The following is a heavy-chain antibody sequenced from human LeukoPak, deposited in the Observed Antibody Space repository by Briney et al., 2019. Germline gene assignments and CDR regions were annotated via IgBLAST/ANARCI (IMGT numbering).Heavy chain of an antibody. CDR2: ISSSSSYI. CDR3: AMKHIVVETVAFDI. J-gene: IGHJ3*02. D-gene: IGHD2-21*02. CDR1: GFTFSSYS. V-gene: IGHV3-21*01. Sequence: GGSLRLSCAASGFTFSSYSMNWVRQAPGKGLEWVSSISSSSSYIYYADSVKGRFTTSRDNAKNSLYLQMNSLRAEDTAVYYCAMKHIVVETVAFDIWGQGTMVTVSS.